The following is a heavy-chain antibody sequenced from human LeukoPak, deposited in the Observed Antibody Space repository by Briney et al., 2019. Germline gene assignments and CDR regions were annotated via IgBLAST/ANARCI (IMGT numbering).Heavy chain of an antibody. CDR3: TTGTTMIAVVINDY. CDR2: IRTKANSYTT. Sequence: GGSLRLSCAASGFTFSGSAMHWVRQASGKGLEWVGRIRTKANSYTTAYAASVKGRFTISRDDSKNTAYLQMNSLKTEDTPVYYCTTGTTMIAVVINDYWGQGTLVTVSS. D-gene: IGHD3-22*01. J-gene: IGHJ4*02. V-gene: IGHV3-73*01. CDR1: GFTFSGSA.